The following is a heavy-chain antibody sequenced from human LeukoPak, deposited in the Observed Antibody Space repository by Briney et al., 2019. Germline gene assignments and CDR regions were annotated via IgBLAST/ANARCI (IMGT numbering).Heavy chain of an antibody. V-gene: IGHV3-7*01. Sequence: GGSLRLSCAASGFTFSTYWMSWVRQAPGKGLEWVANIHQDGNEKYYVDSVKGRFTISRDNAKNSLYLQMNSLRAEDTAVYYCARGQVIAVAGTFDYWGQGTLVTVSS. D-gene: IGHD6-19*01. CDR2: IHQDGNEK. CDR1: GFTFSTYW. CDR3: ARGQVIAVAGTFDY. J-gene: IGHJ4*02.